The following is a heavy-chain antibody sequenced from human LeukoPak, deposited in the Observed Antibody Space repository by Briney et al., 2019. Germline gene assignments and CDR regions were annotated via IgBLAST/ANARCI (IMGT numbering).Heavy chain of an antibody. CDR2: ISYDGGSP. CDR3: AKASTVVTSYYFDY. CDR1: GFMFSSYG. Sequence: QAGGSLRLSCAASGFMFSSYGMQWVRQAPGRGLEWVGIISYDGGSPSYADSVKGRFTIFRDNSKDTLYLQMNSLRREDTAVYYCAKASTVVTSYYFDYWGQGTLVTVSS. J-gene: IGHJ4*02. D-gene: IGHD4-23*01. V-gene: IGHV3-30*18.